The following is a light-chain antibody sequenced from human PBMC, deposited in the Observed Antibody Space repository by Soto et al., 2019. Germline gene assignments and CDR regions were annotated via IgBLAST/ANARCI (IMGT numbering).Light chain of an antibody. V-gene: IGKV3-20*01. Sequence: EIVLTQSPGTLSLSPGERATLFCRASQSVSTYLTWYQQKPGQAPRLLIYGATSRATGIPDRFSGSGSGTEFTLTIIRREPEDFAVYYCQHHGGSPLFTFGPGTKVDIK. J-gene: IGKJ3*01. CDR1: QSVSTY. CDR2: GAT. CDR3: QHHGGSPLFT.